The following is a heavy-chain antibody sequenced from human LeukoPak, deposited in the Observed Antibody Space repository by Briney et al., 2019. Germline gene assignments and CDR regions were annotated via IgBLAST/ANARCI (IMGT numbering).Heavy chain of an antibody. Sequence: SETLSLTCTVSGGSLSSYYWSWIRQPPGKGLEWIGHIYYSGNTYYNPSLKSRVTISVDTSENQFSLKLSSVSAADQAVYYCARGDCRYVWGSYRLGGAYYFVYWGQGTLVTVSS. J-gene: IGHJ4*02. CDR1: GGSLSSYY. V-gene: IGHV4-59*01. CDR2: IYYSGNT. CDR3: ARGDCRYVWGSYRLGGAYYFVY. D-gene: IGHD3-16*02.